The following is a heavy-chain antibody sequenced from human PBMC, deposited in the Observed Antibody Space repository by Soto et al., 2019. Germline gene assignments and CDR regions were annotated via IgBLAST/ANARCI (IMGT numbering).Heavy chain of an antibody. D-gene: IGHD3-22*01. Sequence: SETLSLTCTVSGGSISSGDYYWSWIRQPPGKGLEWIGYIYYSGSTYYNPSLKSRVTISVDTSKNQFSLKLSSVTAADTAVYYCAIVPWLYYYDMPDYWGQETLITVS. CDR1: GGSISSGDYY. CDR2: IYYSGST. J-gene: IGHJ4*02. CDR3: AIVPWLYYYDMPDY. V-gene: IGHV4-30-4*01.